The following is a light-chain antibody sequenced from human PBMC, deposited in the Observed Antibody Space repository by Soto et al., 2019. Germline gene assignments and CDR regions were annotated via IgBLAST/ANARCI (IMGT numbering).Light chain of an antibody. Sequence: EIVMTQPPATLSVSPGERVTLSCRASQNVGSNLVWYQQKPGQAPRLLIYGASTRATGIPARFSGSGSGTEFTLTISSLQSEDFAIYYCQQCDNWLRTFGQGTKVDIK. J-gene: IGKJ1*01. V-gene: IGKV3-15*01. CDR1: QNVGSN. CDR3: QQCDNWLRT. CDR2: GAS.